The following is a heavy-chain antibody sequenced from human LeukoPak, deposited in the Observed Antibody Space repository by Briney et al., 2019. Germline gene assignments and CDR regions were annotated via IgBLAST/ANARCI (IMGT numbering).Heavy chain of an antibody. D-gene: IGHD3-10*01. Sequence: PGRSLRLSCAASGFTFSSYAMHWVRQAPGKGLEWVAVISYDGSNKYYADSVKGRFTTSRDNSKNTLYLQMNSLRAEDTAVYYCARDLGGSGSYYNVGMDVWGKGTTVTVSS. J-gene: IGHJ6*04. CDR1: GFTFSSYA. V-gene: IGHV3-30*04. CDR2: ISYDGSNK. CDR3: ARDLGGSGSYYNVGMDV.